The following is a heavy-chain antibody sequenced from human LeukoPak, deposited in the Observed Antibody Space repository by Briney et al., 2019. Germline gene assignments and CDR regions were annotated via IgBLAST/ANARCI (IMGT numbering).Heavy chain of an antibody. V-gene: IGHV1-18*01. CDR2: ISAYNGNT. CDR3: ARDQYSSSWYDNYYYYMDV. J-gene: IGHJ6*03. CDR1: GYTFTSYG. D-gene: IGHD6-13*01. Sequence: ASVKVSCKASGYTFTSYGISWVRQAPGQGLEWMGWISAYNGNTNYAQKLQGRVTMTTDTSTSTAYMELRSLRSDDTAVYYCARDQYSSSWYDNYYYYMDVWGKGTTVTVSS.